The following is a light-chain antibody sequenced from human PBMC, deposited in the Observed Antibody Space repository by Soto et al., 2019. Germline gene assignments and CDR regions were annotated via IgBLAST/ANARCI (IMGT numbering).Light chain of an antibody. CDR3: QTYDSGLSGGIRL. CDR1: SSSIGSNT. CDR2: STN. V-gene: IGLV1-44*01. J-gene: IGLJ3*02. Sequence: QSVLTQPPSASGTPGQRVTISCSGSSSSIGSNTVTWYQQLPGTAPKLLIYSTNQRPSGVPDRFSGSKSGTSASLAISGLQSEDEADYYCQTYDSGLSGGIRLFGGGTKLTVL.